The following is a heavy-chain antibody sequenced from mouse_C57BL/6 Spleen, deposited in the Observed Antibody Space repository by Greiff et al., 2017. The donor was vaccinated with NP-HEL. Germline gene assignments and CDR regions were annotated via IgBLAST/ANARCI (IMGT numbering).Heavy chain of an antibody. CDR1: GYSFTGYF. Sequence: EVQLQQSGPELVKPGDSVKISCKASGYSFTGYFMNWVMQSHGKSLEWIGRINPYNGDTFYNQKFKGKATLTVDKSSSTAHMELRSLTSEDSAVYYGARDDYEGGFDYWGQGTTLTVSS. CDR3: ARDDYEGGFDY. CDR2: INPYNGDT. J-gene: IGHJ2*01. V-gene: IGHV1-20*01. D-gene: IGHD2-4*01.